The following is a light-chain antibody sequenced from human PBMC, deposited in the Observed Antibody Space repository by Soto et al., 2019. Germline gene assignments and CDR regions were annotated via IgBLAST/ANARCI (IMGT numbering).Light chain of an antibody. J-gene: IGKJ1*01. CDR3: QQYSNYWT. CDR1: QSITTW. V-gene: IGKV1-5*03. CDR2: KAS. Sequence: DIQMTQSPSTLSASVGDRVTITCRASQSITTWLAWYQQKPGKAPNLLIYKASTLESGVPSRFSGSGSGTELTLTISSLQPDDFATYYCQQYSNYWTFGQGTKVEIK.